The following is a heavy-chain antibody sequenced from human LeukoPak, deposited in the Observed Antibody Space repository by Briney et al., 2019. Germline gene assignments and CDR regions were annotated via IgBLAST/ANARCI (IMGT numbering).Heavy chain of an antibody. V-gene: IGHV4/OR15-8*01. CDR3: AREILGGFNPGAY. J-gene: IGHJ4*02. CDR2: IHRSGSP. D-gene: IGHD1-14*01. CDR1: LDSTTSNFW. Sequence: PSETLSLTCTVSLDSTTSNFWRWVRQPPGKSLEWIGEIHRSGSPNYNPSLQSRVSISIDRSRNQIVLELSSVTAADTAVYYCAREILGGFNPGAYWGQGTLVTVSS.